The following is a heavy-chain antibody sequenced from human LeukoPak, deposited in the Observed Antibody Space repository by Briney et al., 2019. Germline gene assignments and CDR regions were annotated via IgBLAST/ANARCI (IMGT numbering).Heavy chain of an antibody. Sequence: GRSLRLSCAASGFTFSRYAMHWVRQAPGKGLESVSAISSNGGSTYYANSVKGRFTISRDNSKNTLYLQMGSLRAEDLAVYYCARDFGLTGKVDYWGQGTLVTVSS. D-gene: IGHD1-20*01. CDR2: ISSNGGST. CDR3: ARDFGLTGKVDY. CDR1: GFTFSRYA. J-gene: IGHJ4*02. V-gene: IGHV3-64*01.